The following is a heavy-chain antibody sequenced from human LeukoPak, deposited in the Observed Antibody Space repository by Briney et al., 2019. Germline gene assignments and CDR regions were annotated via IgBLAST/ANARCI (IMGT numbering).Heavy chain of an antibody. D-gene: IGHD6-13*01. Sequence: PSETLSLTCTVSGGSISSYYWSRIRQPPGKGLEWIGYIYYSGSTNYNPSLKSRVTISVDTSKNQFSLKLSSVTAADTAVYYCARSGSWYTNWFDPWGQGTLVTVSS. CDR2: IYYSGST. J-gene: IGHJ5*02. CDR1: GGSISSYY. CDR3: ARSGSWYTNWFDP. V-gene: IGHV4-59*01.